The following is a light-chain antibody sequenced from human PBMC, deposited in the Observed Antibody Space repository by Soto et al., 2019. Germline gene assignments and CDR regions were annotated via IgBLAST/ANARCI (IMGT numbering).Light chain of an antibody. CDR1: QSLLHRNGKNY. V-gene: IGKV2-28*01. J-gene: IGKJ5*01. CDR2: LGS. CDR3: MQGLHLPIT. Sequence: DCVMTQSPLSLAVTPGEPAAISCRSNQSLLHRNGKNYLDWFLQKPGRSPQILINLGSNRASGAPDRFSGSGSGSYCSLISSRVEAEDVGVYYCMQGLHLPITFGRGAQLEI.